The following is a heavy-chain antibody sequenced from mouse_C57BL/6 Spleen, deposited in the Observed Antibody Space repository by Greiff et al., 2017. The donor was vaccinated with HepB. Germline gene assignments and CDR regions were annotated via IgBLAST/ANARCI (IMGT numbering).Heavy chain of an antibody. CDR3: ARREYDGSSYDWYFDV. CDR2: ISNGGGST. J-gene: IGHJ1*03. D-gene: IGHD1-1*01. CDR1: GFTFSDYY. V-gene: IGHV5-12*01. Sequence: EVKLMESGGGLVQPGGSLKLSCAASGFTFSDYYMYWVRQTPEKRLEWVAYISNGGGSTYYPDTVKGRFTISRDNAKNTLYLQMSRLKSEDTAMYYCARREYDGSSYDWYFDVWGTGTTVTVSS.